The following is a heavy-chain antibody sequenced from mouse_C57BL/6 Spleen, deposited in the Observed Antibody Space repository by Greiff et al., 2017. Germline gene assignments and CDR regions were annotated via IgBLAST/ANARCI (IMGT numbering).Heavy chain of an antibody. CDR1: GYSITSGYY. D-gene: IGHD1-1*01. V-gene: IGHV3-6*01. CDR2: ISYDGSN. Sequence: EVKVEESGPGLVKPSQSLSLTCSVTGYSITSGYYWNWIRQFPGNKLEWMGYISYDGSNNYNPSLKNRISITRDTSKNQSFLKLNSVTTEDTATYYCAREKDYYGSSYDYWGQGTTLTVSS. J-gene: IGHJ2*01. CDR3: AREKDYYGSSYDY.